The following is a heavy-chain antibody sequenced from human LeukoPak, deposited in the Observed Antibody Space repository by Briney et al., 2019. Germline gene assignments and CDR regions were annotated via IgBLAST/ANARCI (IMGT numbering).Heavy chain of an antibody. CDR2: IYYSGST. J-gene: IGHJ5*02. CDR1: GGSISSSSYY. Sequence: SETLSLTCTVSGGSISSSSYYWGWIRQPPGKGLEWIGSIYYSGSTYYNPSLKSRVTISVDTSKNQFSLKLSSVTAADTAVYYCARHREYSQWELPVNWFDPWGQGTLVTVSS. V-gene: IGHV4-39*01. CDR3: ARHREYSQWELPVNWFDP. D-gene: IGHD1-26*01.